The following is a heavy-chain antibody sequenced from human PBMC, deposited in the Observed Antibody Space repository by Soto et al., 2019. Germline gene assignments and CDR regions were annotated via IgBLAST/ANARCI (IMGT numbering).Heavy chain of an antibody. CDR1: GFTFSSYA. V-gene: IGHV3-23*01. Sequence: GGSLRLSCAASGFTFSSYAMSWVRQAPGKGLEWVSAISGSGGSTYYADSVKGRFTISRDNSKNTLYLQMNSLRAEDTAVYYCAKSNYPFGPGSYYYYYYGMDVWGQGTTVTVSS. D-gene: IGHD1-7*01. J-gene: IGHJ6*02. CDR2: ISGSGGST. CDR3: AKSNYPFGPGSYYYYYYGMDV.